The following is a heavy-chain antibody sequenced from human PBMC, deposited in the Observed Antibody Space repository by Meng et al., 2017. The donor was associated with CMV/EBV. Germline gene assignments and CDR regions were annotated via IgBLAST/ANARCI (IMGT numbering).Heavy chain of an antibody. J-gene: IGHJ4*02. Sequence: QVQLQEAGPGLVKPSETLSRTCTVSGGSIISYYWSWIRQPAGKGLEWIGRIYTSGSTNYNPSLKSRVTMSVDTSKNQFSLKLSSATAADTAVYYCAREMPIAAAGCFDYWGQGTLVTVSS. D-gene: IGHD6-13*01. CDR3: AREMPIAAAGCFDY. CDR1: GGSIISYY. CDR2: IYTSGST. V-gene: IGHV4-4*07.